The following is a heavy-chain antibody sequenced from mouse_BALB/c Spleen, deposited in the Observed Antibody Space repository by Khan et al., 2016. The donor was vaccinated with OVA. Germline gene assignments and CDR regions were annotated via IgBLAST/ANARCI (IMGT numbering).Heavy chain of an antibody. Sequence: QVQLQQSGAELARPGASVKLSCKASGYTSTDYYINWVKQRTGQGLEWIGEIFPGSGDTYYNEKFKGKATLTADKSSTTAYMQLSSLTSEASAVDFCARRNYFGYTFAYWGQGTLVTVSA. J-gene: IGHJ3*01. CDR2: IFPGSGDT. V-gene: IGHV1-77*01. CDR1: GYTSTDYY. CDR3: ARRNYFGYTFAY. D-gene: IGHD1-2*01.